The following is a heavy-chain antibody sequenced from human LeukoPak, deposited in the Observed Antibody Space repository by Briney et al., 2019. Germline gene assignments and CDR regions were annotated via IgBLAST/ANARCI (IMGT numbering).Heavy chain of an antibody. CDR2: ISSSGSSI. CDR3: AREGSGWYLKAFDI. J-gene: IGHJ3*02. CDR1: GFTFSDYY. D-gene: IGHD6-19*01. V-gene: IGHV3-11*01. Sequence: GGSLRLSCAASGFTFSDYYMSWIPQAPGKGLEWVSYISSSGSSIYYADSVKGRFTISRDNAKNSLYLQMNSLRAEDTAVYYCAREGSGWYLKAFDIWGQGTMVTVSS.